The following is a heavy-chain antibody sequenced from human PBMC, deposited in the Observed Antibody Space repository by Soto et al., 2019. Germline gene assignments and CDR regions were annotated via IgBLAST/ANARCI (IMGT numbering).Heavy chain of an antibody. J-gene: IGHJ5*02. CDR1: GYTFTSYG. V-gene: IGHV1-18*01. D-gene: IGHD2-15*01. CDR2: ISAHNGNI. Sequence: QVQLVQSGAEVKKPGASVKVSCKASGYTFTSYGITWVRQAPGQGLEWMGWISAHNGNINYAQNLQGRVTMTTDTSTSTAYMELRSLRSDDTAVYYCARIRGVAVAATDCFDPWGQGTLVTVSS. CDR3: ARIRGVAVAATDCFDP.